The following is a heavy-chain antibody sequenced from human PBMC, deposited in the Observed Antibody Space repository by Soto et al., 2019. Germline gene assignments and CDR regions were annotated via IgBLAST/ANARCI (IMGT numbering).Heavy chain of an antibody. CDR2: VKDGGHT. CDR3: ARGQEGVVATH. J-gene: IGHJ4*02. D-gene: IGHD5-12*01. CDR1: GGSLSGYY. V-gene: IGHV4-34*01. Sequence: QVQLQQWGAGLLKPSETLSLNCAVTGGSLSGYYCSWIRQPPGKGLEWIGEVKDGGHTNYSPSLRGRVTISSDTYNNQFSLRLNSVTAADTGVYYCARGQEGVVATHWDQGSLVTVSS.